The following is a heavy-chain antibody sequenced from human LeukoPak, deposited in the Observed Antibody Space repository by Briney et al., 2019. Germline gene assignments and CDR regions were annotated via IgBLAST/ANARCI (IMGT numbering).Heavy chain of an antibody. CDR1: GFAYSRYA. CDR3: AKRDSAGLWYFDY. CDR2: ISGSGGGT. V-gene: IGHV3-23*01. D-gene: IGHD5-18*01. J-gene: IGHJ4*02. Sequence: PGGSLRLSCAASGFAYSRYAMSWVRQAPGKGLEWVSTISGSGGGTYYADSVKGRFTISRDNSKNTLYLQMNSLRAEDTAVYYCAKRDSAGLWYFDYWGQGTLVTVSS.